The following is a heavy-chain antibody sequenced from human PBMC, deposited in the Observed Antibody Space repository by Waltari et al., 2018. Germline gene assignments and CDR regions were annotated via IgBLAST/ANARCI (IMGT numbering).Heavy chain of an antibody. CDR3: ARIGGSYGPERKGDY. CDR1: GGTFSSSP. CDR2: IRPSFGTA. J-gene: IGHJ4*02. Sequence: QVQLVQSGAEVKKHGSSVKVSCKASGGTFSSSPISWGSQAPGQGLEWMGGIRPSFGTANYAQKYQGRVTIPADESTSTAYMELSSLRSEDTAVYYCARIGGSYGPERKGDYWGQGTLVTVSS. V-gene: IGHV1-69*01. D-gene: IGHD2-15*01.